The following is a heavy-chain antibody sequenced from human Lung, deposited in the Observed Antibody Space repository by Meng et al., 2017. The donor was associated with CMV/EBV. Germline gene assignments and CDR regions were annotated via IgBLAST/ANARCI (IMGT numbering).Heavy chain of an antibody. D-gene: IGHD3-10*01. V-gene: IGHV4-59*01. J-gene: IGHJ6*02. CDR3: ARATTLVRGYVVPYYYVMDS. CDR2: IYRSGTT. CDR1: IDSHRSDY. Sequence: SXTXSLXCTVSIDSHRSDYWSWVRLPPGKGLEWIAYIYRSGTTNYNPSLKSRVSISLDRSNNRLSLELESVTAADTAIYYCARATTLVRGYVVPYYYVMDSXGQGXTVTISS.